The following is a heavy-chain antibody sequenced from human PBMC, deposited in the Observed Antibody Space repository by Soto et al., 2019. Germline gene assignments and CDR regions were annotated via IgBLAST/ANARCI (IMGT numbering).Heavy chain of an antibody. CDR2: ISYDGSNK. CDR3: ARDGAGGYCSSTSCPAYYYYYGMDV. CDR1: GFTFSSYA. J-gene: IGHJ6*02. Sequence: GGSLRLSCAASGFTFSSYAMHWVRQAPGKGLEWVAVISYDGSNKYYADSVKGRFTISRDNSKNTLYLQMNSLRAEDTAVYYCARDGAGGYCSSTSCPAYYYYYGMDVWGQGTTVTVSS. D-gene: IGHD2-2*01. V-gene: IGHV3-30-3*01.